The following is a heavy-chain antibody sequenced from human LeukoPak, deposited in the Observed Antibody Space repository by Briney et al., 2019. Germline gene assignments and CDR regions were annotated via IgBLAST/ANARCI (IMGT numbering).Heavy chain of an antibody. V-gene: IGHV1-8*03. Sequence: ASVKVSCTASGYTFTNYDINWLRQATGQGLEWMGWMNPNSGYTGYAQKFQGRVTITRDTSISTAYMELSSLRSEDTAVYYCARVAGSIDYWGQGTLVTVSS. CDR3: ARVAGSIDY. CDR1: GYTFTNYD. CDR2: MNPNSGYT. D-gene: IGHD6-19*01. J-gene: IGHJ4*02.